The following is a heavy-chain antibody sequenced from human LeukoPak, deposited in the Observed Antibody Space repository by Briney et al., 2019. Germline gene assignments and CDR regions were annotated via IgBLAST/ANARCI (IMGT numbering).Heavy chain of an antibody. CDR2: TSHSGRT. CDR1: GDSISSDDYY. D-gene: IGHD2-21*02. J-gene: IGHJ4*02. V-gene: IGHV4-30-2*03. CDR3: ARSPCGADCYFDS. Sequence: PSQTLSLTCTVSGDSISSDDYYWGWIRQPPGKGLEWIASTSHSGRTFYKTPLQSRVTMSVDTSKNQFSLSLRSVTAADTAVYYCARSPCGADCYFDSWGQGTLVTVSS.